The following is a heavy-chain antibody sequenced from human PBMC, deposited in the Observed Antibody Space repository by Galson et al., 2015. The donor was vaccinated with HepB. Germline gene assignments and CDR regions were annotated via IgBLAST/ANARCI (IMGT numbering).Heavy chain of an antibody. V-gene: IGHV1-18*04. CDR2: ISINSGNT. Sequence: SVKVSCKASGSTFTINGISWVRQTPRQGLEWLGWISINSGNTNYAQRLQGRVTLTRDTSTNTAYMELRRLRSDDAAVYYCARDRLHSLDYWGQGTLVTVSS. CDR3: ARDRLHSLDY. CDR1: GSTFTING. J-gene: IGHJ4*02.